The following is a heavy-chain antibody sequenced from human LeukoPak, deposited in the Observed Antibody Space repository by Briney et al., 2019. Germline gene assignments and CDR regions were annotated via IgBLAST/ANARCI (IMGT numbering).Heavy chain of an antibody. CDR3: VSGSYYRGFDY. Sequence: PGGSLRLSCAASGFTFSSYWMHWVRQAPGKGLEWVAVISYDGSNKYYADSVKGRFTISRDNSKNTLCLQMNSLRAEDTAVYYCVSGSYYRGFDYWGQGTLVTVSS. V-gene: IGHV3-30-3*01. CDR1: GFTFSSYW. J-gene: IGHJ4*02. D-gene: IGHD3-10*01. CDR2: ISYDGSNK.